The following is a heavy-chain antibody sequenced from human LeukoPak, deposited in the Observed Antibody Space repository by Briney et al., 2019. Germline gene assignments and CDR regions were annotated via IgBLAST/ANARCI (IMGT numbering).Heavy chain of an antibody. Sequence: ASVKVSCKASGYTFTSYAMHWVRQAPGQRLEWMGWINAGNGNTKYSQKFQGRVTITRDTSASTAYMELSSLRSEDMAVYYCARDYNGDYYFDYWGQGTLVTVSS. CDR2: INAGNGNT. J-gene: IGHJ4*02. CDR1: GYTFTSYA. CDR3: ARDYNGDYYFDY. V-gene: IGHV1-3*01. D-gene: IGHD4-17*01.